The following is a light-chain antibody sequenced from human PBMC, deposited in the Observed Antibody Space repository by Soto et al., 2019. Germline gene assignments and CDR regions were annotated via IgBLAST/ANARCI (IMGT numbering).Light chain of an antibody. CDR3: LQYGSSKT. CDR2: GAS. Sequence: EIVLTQSPGTLSLSPGERATLSCRASQSVSSSYLAWYQQKPGQAPRPLIYGASSRATGIPGRFSGSGSGTDFTLTISSLEPEDFAVYYCLQYGSSKTFGQGTKVEIK. CDR1: QSVSSSY. J-gene: IGKJ1*01. V-gene: IGKV3-20*01.